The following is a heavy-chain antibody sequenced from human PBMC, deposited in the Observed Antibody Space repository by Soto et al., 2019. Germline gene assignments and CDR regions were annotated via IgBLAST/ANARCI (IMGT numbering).Heavy chain of an antibody. CDR1: GGTFSSYT. CDR2: IIPILGIA. CDR3: AEEVTSSYYYYYCMDV. Sequence: QVQLVQSGAEVKKPGSSVKVSCKASGGTFSSYTISWVRQAPGQGLEWMGRIIPILGIANYAQKFQGRVTITTDKSTSTADMELSSLRSEDTAVYYCAEEVTSSYYYYYCMDVWGNGTTVTVSS. J-gene: IGHJ6*03. D-gene: IGHD4-17*01. V-gene: IGHV1-69*02.